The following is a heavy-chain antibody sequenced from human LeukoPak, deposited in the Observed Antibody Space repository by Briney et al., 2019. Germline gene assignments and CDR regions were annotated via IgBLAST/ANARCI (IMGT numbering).Heavy chain of an antibody. D-gene: IGHD3-22*01. CDR2: ISSSSSTI. CDR3: ARTHHIVGFRD. V-gene: IGHV3-48*04. J-gene: IGHJ1*01. Sequence: GGSLRLSCAASGFTFSSYSMNWVRQAPGKGMEWVSYISSSSSTIYYADSVKGRFTISRDNAKNSLYLQMNSLRAEDTAVYYCARTHHIVGFRDWGQGTLVTVSS. CDR1: GFTFSSYS.